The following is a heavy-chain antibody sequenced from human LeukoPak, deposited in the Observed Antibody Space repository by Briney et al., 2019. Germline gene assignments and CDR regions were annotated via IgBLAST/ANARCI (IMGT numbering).Heavy chain of an antibody. J-gene: IGHJ6*03. D-gene: IGHD1-14*01. CDR1: GYTFTSYD. CDR2: MNPNSGNT. CDR3: ASTRGGTNDYYYYMDV. V-gene: IGHV1-8*01. Sequence: ASVEVSCKASGYTFTSYDINWVRQATGQGLEWMGWMNPNSGNTGYAQKFQGRVTMTRNTSISTAYMELSSLRSEDTAVYYCASTRGGTNDYYYYMDVWGKGTTVTVSS.